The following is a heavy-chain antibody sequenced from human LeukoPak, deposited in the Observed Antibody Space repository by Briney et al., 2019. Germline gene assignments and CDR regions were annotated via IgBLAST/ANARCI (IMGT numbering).Heavy chain of an antibody. D-gene: IGHD1-26*01. CDR3: ARGSENIVGVPPDY. Sequence: SSETLSLTCAVSGGSISSGDWWSWVRQAPGKGLEWIGEIYHSGSTNYNPSLKSRVTISVDKSKNQFSLKLRSVTAADMAVYYCARGSENIVGVPPDYWGQGTLVTVSS. V-gene: IGHV4-4*02. CDR1: GGSISSGDW. J-gene: IGHJ4*02. CDR2: IYHSGST.